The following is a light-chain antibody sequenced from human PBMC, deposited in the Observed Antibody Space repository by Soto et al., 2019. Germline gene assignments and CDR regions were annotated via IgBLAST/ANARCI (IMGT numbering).Light chain of an antibody. J-gene: IGLJ1*01. V-gene: IGLV2-18*02. CDR1: SSDVGSGNR. CDR3: SSYTSSDTYV. CDR2: EVN. Sequence: QSALTQPPSVSGSPGQSVTISCTGTSSDVGSGNRVSWFQQPPGTAPKLIIYEVNNRPSGVPDRFFGARSGNTASLIISGLQADDEADYYCSSYTSSDTYVFGTGTKLTVL.